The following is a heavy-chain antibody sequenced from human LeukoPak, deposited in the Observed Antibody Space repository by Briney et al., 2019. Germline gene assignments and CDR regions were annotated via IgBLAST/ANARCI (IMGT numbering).Heavy chain of an antibody. CDR1: GGSISSSCYY. D-gene: IGHD3-9*01. J-gene: IGHJ6*03. CDR3: AREIEYYDILTGYYYYMDV. V-gene: IGHV4-39*07. CDR2: IYYSGST. Sequence: KPSETLSLTCTVYGGSISSSCYYWGCMPPPPGKGLEWIGSIYYSGSTYYNPSLKSRVTISVDTSKNQFSLKLSSVTAADTAVYYCAREIEYYDILTGYYYYMDVWGKGTTVTVSS.